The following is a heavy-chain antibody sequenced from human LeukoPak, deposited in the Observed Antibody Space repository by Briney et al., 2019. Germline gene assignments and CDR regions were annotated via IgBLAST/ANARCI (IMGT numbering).Heavy chain of an antibody. CDR2: ISTDGGSP. D-gene: IGHD2-2*01. V-gene: IGHV3-64*01. J-gene: IGHJ4*02. CDR3: ARWSSTSCYDY. Sequence: GGSLRLSCAASGFTFSSYAMHWVRQAPGKGLEYVSAISTDGGSPYYANSVKGRFTISRDNSKNTLYLQMGSLRAEDMAVYYCARWSSTSCYDYWGQGTLVTVSS. CDR1: GFTFSSYA.